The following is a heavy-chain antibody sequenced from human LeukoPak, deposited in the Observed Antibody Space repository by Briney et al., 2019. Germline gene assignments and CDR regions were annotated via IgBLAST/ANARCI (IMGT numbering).Heavy chain of an antibody. CDR2: ISGSGGSR. Sequence: SGGSLRLSCAVSGIILSNYGVSWVRQAPGKGLEWVAGISGSGGSRQYADSVKGRFTISRNNPKNTLYLQMNSLRAEDTALYFCAKRGVVIRVILVAFHKEAYYFESWGQGALVTVSS. V-gene: IGHV3-23*01. CDR3: AKRGVVIRVILVAFHKEAYYFES. D-gene: IGHD3-22*01. CDR1: GIILSNYG. J-gene: IGHJ4*02.